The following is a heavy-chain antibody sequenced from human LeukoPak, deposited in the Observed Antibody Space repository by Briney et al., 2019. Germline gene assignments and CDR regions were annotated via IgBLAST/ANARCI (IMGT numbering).Heavy chain of an antibody. CDR3: ARDYIYGEHDY. J-gene: IGHJ4*02. Sequence: SETLSLTCTVSGGSISGYYWSWIRQPAGKGLECIGRIYSSGSTNYNPSLKSRVTMSVDTSKNQFSLKLSSVTAADTAVYYCARDYIYGEHDYWGRGTLVTVSS. V-gene: IGHV4-4*07. CDR2: IYSSGST. CDR1: GGSISGYY. D-gene: IGHD4-17*01.